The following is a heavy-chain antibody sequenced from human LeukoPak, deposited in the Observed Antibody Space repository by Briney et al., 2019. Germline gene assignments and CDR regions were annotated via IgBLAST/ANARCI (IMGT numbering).Heavy chain of an antibody. Sequence: SETLSLTCTVSGGSISSGGYYWSWIRQPPGKGLEWIGEINHSGSTNYNPSLKSRVTISVDTSKNQFSLKLSSVTAADTAVYYCARKENSNYRFDYWGQGTLVTVSS. D-gene: IGHD4-4*01. CDR1: GGSISSGGYY. J-gene: IGHJ4*02. CDR3: ARKENSNYRFDY. V-gene: IGHV4-39*07. CDR2: INHSGST.